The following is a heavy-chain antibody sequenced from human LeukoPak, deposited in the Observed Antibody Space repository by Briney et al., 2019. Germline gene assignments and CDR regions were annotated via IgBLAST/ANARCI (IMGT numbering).Heavy chain of an antibody. CDR3: ARSYYYDSSGYYYY. CDR1: GGSISSYY. J-gene: IGHJ4*02. D-gene: IGHD3-22*01. CDR2: IYYSGST. V-gene: IGHV4-59*08. Sequence: SETLSLTCTVSGGSISSYYWSWIRQPPGKGLEWIGYIYYSGSTNYNPSLKSRVTISVDTSKNQFSLKLSSVTAADTAMYYCARSYYYDSSGYYYYWGQGTLVTVSS.